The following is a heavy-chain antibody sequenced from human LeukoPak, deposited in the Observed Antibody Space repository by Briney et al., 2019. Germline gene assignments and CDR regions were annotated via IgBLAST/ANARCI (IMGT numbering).Heavy chain of an antibody. J-gene: IGHJ4*02. CDR2: IKQDGSEK. CDR3: ARVSGYYDILTGYMDY. V-gene: IGHV3-7*01. Sequence: PGGPLRLSCAASGFTFSSYWMSWVRQAPGKGLEWVANIKQDGSEKYYVDSVKGRFTISRDNSKNTLYLQMNSLRAEDTAVYYCARVSGYYDILTGYMDYWGQGTLVTVSS. CDR1: GFTFSSYW. D-gene: IGHD3-9*01.